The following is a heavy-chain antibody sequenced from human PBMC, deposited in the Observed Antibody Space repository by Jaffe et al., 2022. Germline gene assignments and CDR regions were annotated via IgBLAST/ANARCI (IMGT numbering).Heavy chain of an antibody. CDR2: TRYDGTER. CDR1: GFAFSSFD. D-gene: IGHD3-10*01. CDR3: AKDNRGSLDY. J-gene: IGHJ4*02. V-gene: IGHV3-30*02. Sequence: QMHLVESGGGVVQPGGSLRLSCAASGFAFSSFDMHIHWVRQAPGKGLEWVAFTRYDGTERYYADSVKGRFTVSSDSSKNTVYLQIDILRAEDTAVYYCAKDNRGSLDYWGQGTLVTVSS.